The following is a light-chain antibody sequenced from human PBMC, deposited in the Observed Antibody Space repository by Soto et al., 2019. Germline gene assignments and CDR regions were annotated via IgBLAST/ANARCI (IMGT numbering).Light chain of an antibody. CDR3: QQYNNWYT. V-gene: IGKV3-15*01. J-gene: IGKJ2*01. CDR1: QSVSSS. CDR2: GAS. Sequence: EIVMTQFPATLSVSPGERATLSCRASQSVSSSLAWYQQKPGQAPRLLIYGASTRATGIPARFSGSGSGTEFTLTISSLQSEDFAVYYCQQYNNWYTFGQGTKLEI.